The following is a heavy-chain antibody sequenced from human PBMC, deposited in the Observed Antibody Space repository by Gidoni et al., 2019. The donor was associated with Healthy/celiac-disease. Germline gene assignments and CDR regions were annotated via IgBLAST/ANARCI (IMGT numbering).Heavy chain of an antibody. J-gene: IGHJ4*02. CDR3: ARALLVGATEFDY. CDR1: GYTFTSYY. D-gene: IGHD1-26*01. Sequence: QVQLVQSGDEVMKRGASVKVSYKASGYTFTSYYMHWVRQAPGQVLEWMGTINPSGGSTSYAQKFQVRVTMTRDTSSSTVYIELISLRSEDTAVYYCARALLVGATEFDYWGQVTLVTVSS. CDR2: INPSGGST. V-gene: IGHV1-46*01.